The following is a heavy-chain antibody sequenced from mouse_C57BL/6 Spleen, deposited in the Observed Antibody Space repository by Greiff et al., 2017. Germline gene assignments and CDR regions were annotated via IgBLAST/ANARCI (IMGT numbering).Heavy chain of an antibody. CDR3: AGAYYSNYVLYYYAMDY. V-gene: IGHV5-17*01. CDR1: GFTFSDYG. CDR2: ISSGSSTI. J-gene: IGHJ4*01. D-gene: IGHD2-5*01. Sequence: EVKLVESGGGLVKPGGSLKLSCAASGFTFSDYGMHWVRQAPEKGLEWVAYISSGSSTIYYADTVKGRFTISRDNAKNTLFLQMTSLRSEDTAMYYCAGAYYSNYVLYYYAMDYWGQGTSVTVSS.